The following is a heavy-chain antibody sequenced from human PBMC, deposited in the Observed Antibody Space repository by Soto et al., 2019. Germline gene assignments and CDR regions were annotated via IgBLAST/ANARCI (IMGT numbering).Heavy chain of an antibody. D-gene: IGHD2-21*01. Sequence: GPTLVNPTQTLTLTCTFSAFSLSTSGMCVSWIRQPPGKALEWLALIDWDDDKYYSTSLKTRLTISKDTSKNQVVLTMTNMDPVDTATYYCARISIPGPRNWFDPLGQGTIVTVSS. CDR2: IDWDDDK. J-gene: IGHJ5*02. CDR1: AFSLSTSGMC. CDR3: ARISIPGPRNWFDP. V-gene: IGHV2-70*01.